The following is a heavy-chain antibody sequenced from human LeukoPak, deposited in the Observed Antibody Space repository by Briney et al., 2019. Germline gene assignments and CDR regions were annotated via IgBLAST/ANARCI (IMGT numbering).Heavy chain of an antibody. D-gene: IGHD3-10*01. V-gene: IGHV1-69*05. CDR3: ARGDYYGSGSYPYFDY. J-gene: IGHJ4*02. CDR2: IIPIFGTA. Sequence: ASVKVSCKASGGTFSSYAISWVRQAPGQGLEWMGGIIPIFGTANYAQKFQGRVTITTDESTSTAYMELSSLRSEDTAVYYRARGDYYGSGSYPYFDYWGQGTLVTVSS. CDR1: GGTFSSYA.